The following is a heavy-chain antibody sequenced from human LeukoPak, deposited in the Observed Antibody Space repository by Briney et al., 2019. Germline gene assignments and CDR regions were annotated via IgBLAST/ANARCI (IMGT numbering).Heavy chain of an antibody. J-gene: IGHJ4*02. V-gene: IGHV1-18*04. CDR2: ISAYNGNT. D-gene: IGHD2-15*01. CDR3: ATCSGGSCYSGGFDY. CDR1: GYTFTSYG. Sequence: GASVKVSCKASGYTFTSYGISWVRQAPGQGLEWMGWISAYNGNTNYAQKLQGRVTMTTDTSTSTAYMELRSLRSDDTAVYYRATCSGGSCYSGGFDYWGQGTLVTVSS.